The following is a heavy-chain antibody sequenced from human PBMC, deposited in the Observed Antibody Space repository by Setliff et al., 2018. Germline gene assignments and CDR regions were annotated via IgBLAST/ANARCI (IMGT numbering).Heavy chain of an antibody. CDR1: GGSISRSY. D-gene: IGHD2-15*01. CDR2: IYRSGTT. CDR3: ARVDEEYCSGGTCYDWFDP. Sequence: KASETLSLTCSVSGGSISRSYWTWIRQAPGKGMEWIGYIYRSGTTNYNPSLKSRLSMSVDTSKNEFSLKLRFVTAADTAVYYCARVDEEYCSGGTCYDWFDPWGPGTLVTVSS. J-gene: IGHJ5*02. V-gene: IGHV4-59*01.